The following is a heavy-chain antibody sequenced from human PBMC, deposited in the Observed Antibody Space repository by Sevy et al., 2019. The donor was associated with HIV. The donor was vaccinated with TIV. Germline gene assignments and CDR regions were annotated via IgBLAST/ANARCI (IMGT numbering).Heavy chain of an antibody. CDR2: ISGSGGST. V-gene: IGHV3-23*01. J-gene: IGHJ4*02. Sequence: GSLRLSCAASGFTFDNYAMNWVRQAPGKGLEWVSAISGSGGSTYHAESVKGRFTVSRDNSRSILYLQMKSLRPEDTAVYYCAKDGYSIIYYGELDYWGQGTLVTVSS. CDR1: GFTFDNYA. D-gene: IGHD3-22*01. CDR3: AKDGYSIIYYGELDY.